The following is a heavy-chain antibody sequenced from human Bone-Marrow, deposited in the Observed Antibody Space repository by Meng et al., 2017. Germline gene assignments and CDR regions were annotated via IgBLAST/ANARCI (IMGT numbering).Heavy chain of an antibody. Sequence: ASVKVSCKASGYTFTGYYMHWVRQAPGQGLEWMGWINPNSGGTNYAQKFQGRVTMTRDTSISTAYMELSRLRSDDTAVYYCARDLLWFGEWAFDIWGQGTMVTVSS. V-gene: IGHV1-2*02. CDR1: GYTFTGYY. D-gene: IGHD3-10*01. CDR2: INPNSGGT. CDR3: ARDLLWFGEWAFDI. J-gene: IGHJ3*02.